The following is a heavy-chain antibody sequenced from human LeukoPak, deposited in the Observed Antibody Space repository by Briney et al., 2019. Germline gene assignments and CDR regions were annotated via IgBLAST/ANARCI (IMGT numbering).Heavy chain of an antibody. J-gene: IGHJ4*02. Sequence: GASVKVSCKASGYTFTGYYMHWVRQAPGQGLEWMGWINPNSGGTNYAQKFQGWVTMTRDTSISTAYMELSRLRSDDTAVYYCARGGAKAYSSLDLDYWGQGTLVTVSS. V-gene: IGHV1-2*04. D-gene: IGHD6-19*01. CDR1: GYTFTGYY. CDR2: INPNSGGT. CDR3: ARGGAKAYSSLDLDY.